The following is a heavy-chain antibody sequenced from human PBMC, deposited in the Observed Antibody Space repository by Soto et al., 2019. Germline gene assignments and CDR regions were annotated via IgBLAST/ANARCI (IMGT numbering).Heavy chain of an antibody. D-gene: IGHD3-3*01. J-gene: IGHJ6*02. CDR3: ARARFDSWSHIYYGLDV. V-gene: IGHV4-34*01. Sequence: AEALSLTWAVCGGIVSGYYWTWLRQPPGKGLEWIGAINHSGSTDYNPALKSRVTMSVDTSKNQFSLRVTSVTAADTAVYYCARARFDSWSHIYYGLDVWGQGTTVT. CDR2: INHSGST. CDR1: GGIVSGYY.